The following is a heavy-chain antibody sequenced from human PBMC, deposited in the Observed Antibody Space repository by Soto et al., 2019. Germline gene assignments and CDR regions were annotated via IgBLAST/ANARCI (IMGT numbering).Heavy chain of an antibody. CDR2: ISGGGSYI. D-gene: IGHD2-2*01. Sequence: GSLRLSCSASGFTFSDENMSWVRQVPGKGLEWVSGISGGGSYIFYADSVQGRFSISRDNAKNTLFLEMNSLRVEDTAVYYCARDSDCHSTSCFFPPHVWGQGTTVTVSS. V-gene: IGHV3-21*06. J-gene: IGHJ6*02. CDR3: ARDSDCHSTSCFFPPHV. CDR1: GFTFSDEN.